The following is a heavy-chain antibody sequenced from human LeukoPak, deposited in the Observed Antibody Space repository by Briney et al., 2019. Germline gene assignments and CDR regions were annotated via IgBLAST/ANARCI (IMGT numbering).Heavy chain of an antibody. CDR3: ARVYDFWSGYLFDY. D-gene: IGHD3-3*01. CDR1: GGSISSYY. CDR2: IYYSGST. Sequence: SSETLSLTCTVSGGSISSYYWSWIRQPPGKGLEWIGYIYYSGSTNYNPSPKSRVTISVDTSKNQFSLKLSSVTAADTAVYYCARVYDFWSGYLFDYWGQGTLVTVSS. J-gene: IGHJ4*02. V-gene: IGHV4-59*01.